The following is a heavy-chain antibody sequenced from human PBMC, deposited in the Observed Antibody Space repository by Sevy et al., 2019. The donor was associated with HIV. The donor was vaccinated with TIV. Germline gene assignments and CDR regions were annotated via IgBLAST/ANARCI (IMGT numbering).Heavy chain of an antibody. CDR2: ISYDGGNK. D-gene: IGHD2-15*01. V-gene: IGHV3-30*18. J-gene: IGHJ6*02. CDR1: GFTFSNSY. Sequence: GGSLRLSCAASGFTFSNSYMHWVRQAPGKGLEWVALISYDGGNKYYVDSVKGRFTIFRDNAKKTLYMQMNNLKPEDTAVYYCAKALLGYCTGGNCYEYSYGMDVWGQGTTVTVSS. CDR3: AKALLGYCTGGNCYEYSYGMDV.